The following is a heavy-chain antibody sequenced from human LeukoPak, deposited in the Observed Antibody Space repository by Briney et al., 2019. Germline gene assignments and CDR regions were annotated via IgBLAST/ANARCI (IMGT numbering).Heavy chain of an antibody. Sequence: GASVKVSCKASGYTFTSYYMHWVRQAPGQGLEWMGIINPSGGSTSYAQKLQGRVTMTRDTSTSTVYMELSSLKSEDTAVYYCARDTALVTAPVYYGMDVWGQGTTVTVSS. D-gene: IGHD5-18*01. J-gene: IGHJ6*02. CDR3: ARDTALVTAPVYYGMDV. CDR1: GYTFTSYY. CDR2: INPSGGST. V-gene: IGHV1-46*01.